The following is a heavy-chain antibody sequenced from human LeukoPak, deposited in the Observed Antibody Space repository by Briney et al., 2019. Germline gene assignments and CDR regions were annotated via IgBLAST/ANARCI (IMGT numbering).Heavy chain of an antibody. D-gene: IGHD2-15*01. J-gene: IGHJ4*02. V-gene: IGHV3-53*01. CDR2: IYSGGNI. CDR1: GFTVSSTP. CDR3: ASRHCSGGGCYFAGADPFDY. Sequence: GGSLRLSCAASGFTVSSTPMSWVRQAPGKGLEWVSVIYSGGNIYYIDSVKGRFTISRDTSKNTLYLQMNSLRAEDTAVYFCASRHCSGGGCYFAGADPFDYWGQGTLVTVSS.